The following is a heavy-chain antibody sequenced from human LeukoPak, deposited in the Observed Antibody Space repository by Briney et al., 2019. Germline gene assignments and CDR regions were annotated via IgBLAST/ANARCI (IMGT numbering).Heavy chain of an antibody. J-gene: IGHJ6*03. D-gene: IGHD3-10*01. CDR3: ARVYGSGSYYYYYYMDV. Sequence: GRSLRLSRAASGFTFSSYSMNWVRQAPGKGLEWVSYISSSGSTIYYADSVKGRFTISRDNAKNSLYLQMNSLRAEDTAVYYCARVYGSGSYYYYYYMDVWGKGTTVTISS. V-gene: IGHV3-48*04. CDR1: GFTFSSYS. CDR2: ISSSGSTI.